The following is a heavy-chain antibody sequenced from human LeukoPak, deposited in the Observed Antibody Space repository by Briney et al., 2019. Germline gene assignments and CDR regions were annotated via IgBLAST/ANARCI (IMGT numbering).Heavy chain of an antibody. J-gene: IGHJ4*02. D-gene: IGHD3-22*01. CDR2: INHSGST. V-gene: IGHV4-34*01. CDR1: GGSFSGYY. CDR3: ARGRWYYDSSGYSLFDY. Sequence: PSETLSLTCAVYGGSFSGYYWSWIRQPPGKGLEWIGEINHSGSTNYNPSLKSRVTISVDTSKNQFSLKLSSVTAADTAVCYCARGRWYYDSSGYSLFDYWGQGTLVTVSS.